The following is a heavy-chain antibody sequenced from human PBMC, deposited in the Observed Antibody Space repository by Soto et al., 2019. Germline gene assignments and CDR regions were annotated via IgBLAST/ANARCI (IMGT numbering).Heavy chain of an antibody. Sequence: QVQLVESGGGVVQPGRSLRLSCAASGFTFSSYAMHWVRQAPGKGQEWVAVISYDGSNKYYADSVKGRFTISRDNSKNTLYLQRISLRAEDTAVYYCARGGYSSSWYHGNFGYWGQGTLVTVAS. V-gene: IGHV3-30-3*01. CDR3: ARGGYSSSWYHGNFGY. CDR1: GFTFSSYA. D-gene: IGHD6-13*01. CDR2: ISYDGSNK. J-gene: IGHJ4*02.